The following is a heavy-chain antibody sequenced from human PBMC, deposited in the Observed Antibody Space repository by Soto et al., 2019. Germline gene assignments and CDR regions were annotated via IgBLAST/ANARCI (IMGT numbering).Heavy chain of an antibody. CDR1: GGSISSGGYY. V-gene: IGHV4-31*03. CDR3: AIDLLIGDYYHSSGYPPSV. D-gene: IGHD3-22*01. Sequence: SETLSLTCTVSGGSISSGGYYWSWIRHHPGNGLEWIGYIYYSGSTYYNPSLKSRVTISVDTSKNQFSLKLSSVTAADTAVYYCAIDLLIGDYYHSSGYPPSVWGQGTMVTVYS. J-gene: IGHJ4*02. CDR2: IYYSGST.